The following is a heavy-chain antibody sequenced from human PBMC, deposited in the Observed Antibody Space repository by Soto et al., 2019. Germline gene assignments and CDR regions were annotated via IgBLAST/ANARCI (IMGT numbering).Heavy chain of an antibody. CDR1: GFTFSSYA. D-gene: IGHD3-9*01. CDR3: AKRETGTDRFFDY. J-gene: IGHJ4*02. CDR2: ISGSGGTT. Sequence: EVQLLESGGGLVQPGGSLRLSCAASGFTFSSYAMSWVRQAPGKGLEWVSTISGSGGTTYYADSVKGRFTISRDNSKNTLYLQMNSLRADDTAVYYCAKRETGTDRFFDYWGQGTLVTVSS. V-gene: IGHV3-23*01.